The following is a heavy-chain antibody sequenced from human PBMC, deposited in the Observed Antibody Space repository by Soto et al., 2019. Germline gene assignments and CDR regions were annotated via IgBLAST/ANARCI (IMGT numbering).Heavy chain of an antibody. D-gene: IGHD4-17*01. J-gene: IGHJ4*02. CDR2: ISYDGSNK. CDR1: GFTFSSYA. CDR3: ARDGGMTTVTYYYFDY. Sequence: QVQLVESGGGVVQPGRSLRLSCAASGFTFSSYAMHWVRQAPGKGLEWVAVISYDGSNKYYADSVKGRFTISRDKSKHXLYLQMNSLRAEDKAVYYCARDGGMTTVTYYYFDYWGQGTLVTVSS. V-gene: IGHV3-30-3*01.